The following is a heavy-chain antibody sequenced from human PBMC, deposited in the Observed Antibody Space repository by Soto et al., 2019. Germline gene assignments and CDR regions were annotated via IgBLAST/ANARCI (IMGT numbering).Heavy chain of an antibody. V-gene: IGHV3-21*01. D-gene: IGHD7-27*01. CDR2: ISSSSSYI. CDR3: ARYALTGDAFDI. CDR1: GFTFSSYS. Sequence: GESLKISCAASGFTFSSYSMNWVRQAPGKGLEWVSSISSSSSYIYYADSVKGRFTISRDNAKNSLYLQMNSLRAEDTAVYYCARYALTGDAFDIWGQGTMVTVSS. J-gene: IGHJ3*02.